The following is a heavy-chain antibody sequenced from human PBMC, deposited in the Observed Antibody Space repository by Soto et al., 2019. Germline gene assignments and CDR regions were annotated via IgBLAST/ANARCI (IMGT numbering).Heavy chain of an antibody. Sequence: ASVKVSCKVSGYTLTELSMHWVRQAPGKGLEWMGGFDPEDGETIYAQKFQGRVTMTEDTSTDTAYMELSSLRSEDTAVYYCATSPPNYDILTGHIINFDYWGQGTLVTVSS. CDR2: FDPEDGET. V-gene: IGHV1-24*01. CDR3: ATSPPNYDILTGHIINFDY. J-gene: IGHJ4*02. D-gene: IGHD3-9*01. CDR1: GYTLTELS.